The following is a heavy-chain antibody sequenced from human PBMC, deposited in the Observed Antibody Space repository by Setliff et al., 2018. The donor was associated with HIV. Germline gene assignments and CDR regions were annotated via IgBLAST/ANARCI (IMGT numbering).Heavy chain of an antibody. V-gene: IGHV4-38-2*01. CDR2: IYHRGTT. CDR3: ARSPIAAGATTISARTNWFDP. Sequence: SETLSLTCAVSGYSITSGCYWGWIRQPPGKGLAWIASIYHRGTTYYNTSLKSRVTISVDTSKNQFSLKLSSVTAADTAVYYCARSPIAAGATTISARTNWFDPWGQGTLVTVSS. CDR1: GYSITSGCY. D-gene: IGHD6-13*01. J-gene: IGHJ5*02.